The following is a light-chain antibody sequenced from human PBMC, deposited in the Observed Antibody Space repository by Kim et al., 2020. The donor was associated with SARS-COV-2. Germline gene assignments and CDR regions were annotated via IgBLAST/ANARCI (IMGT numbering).Light chain of an antibody. Sequence: QAGLTQPPSVSKGLRQTATLTCTGNSNNVGNQGAAWLQQHQGHPPKLLFYRSNNRPSGISERLSASRSGNTASLTITGLQPEDEADYYCSAWDSSLGAWVFGGGTKLTVL. CDR3: SAWDSSLGAWV. J-gene: IGLJ3*02. CDR1: SNNVGNQG. V-gene: IGLV10-54*01. CDR2: RSN.